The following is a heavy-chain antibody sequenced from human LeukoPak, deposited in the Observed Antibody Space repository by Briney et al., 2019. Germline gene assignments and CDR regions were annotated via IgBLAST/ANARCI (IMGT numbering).Heavy chain of an antibody. Sequence: GGSLRLSCAASGFRFSNYYMGWVRQAPGKELEWVAHTKPDGSEKHYVDSVKGRFTISRDNAKNSLYLQMDGLRAEDTAVYYCVSQYSSSANYWGQGTLVSAPS. CDR3: VSQYSSSANY. CDR1: GFRFSNYY. V-gene: IGHV3-7*02. CDR2: TKPDGSEK. D-gene: IGHD6-13*01. J-gene: IGHJ4*02.